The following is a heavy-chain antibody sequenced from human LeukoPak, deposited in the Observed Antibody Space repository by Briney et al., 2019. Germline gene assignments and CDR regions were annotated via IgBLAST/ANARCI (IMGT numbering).Heavy chain of an antibody. D-gene: IGHD6-13*01. Sequence: SETLSLTCTVSGGSTSSYYWSWIRQPPGKGLEWIGYIYYSGSTNYNPSLKSRVTISVDTSKNQFSLKLSSVTAADTAVYYCARHEAAAGTGYWGQGTLVTVSS. J-gene: IGHJ4*02. CDR2: IYYSGST. CDR1: GGSTSSYY. V-gene: IGHV4-59*08. CDR3: ARHEAAAGTGY.